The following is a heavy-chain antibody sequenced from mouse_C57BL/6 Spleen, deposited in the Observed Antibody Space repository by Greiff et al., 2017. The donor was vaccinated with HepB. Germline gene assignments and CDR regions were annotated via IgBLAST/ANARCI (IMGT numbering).Heavy chain of an antibody. CDR1: GYTFTSYW. Sequence: QVHVKQPGAELVKPGASVKVSCKASGYTFTSYWMHWVKQRPGQGLEWIGRIHPSDSDTNYNQKFKGKATLTVDKSSSTAYMQLSSLTSEDSAVYYCAIGGTAQATRYAMDYWGQGTSVTVSS. V-gene: IGHV1-74*01. CDR3: AIGGTAQATRYAMDY. D-gene: IGHD3-2*02. J-gene: IGHJ4*01. CDR2: IHPSDSDT.